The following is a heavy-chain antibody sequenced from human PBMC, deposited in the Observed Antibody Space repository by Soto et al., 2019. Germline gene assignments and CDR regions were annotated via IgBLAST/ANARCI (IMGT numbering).Heavy chain of an antibody. D-gene: IGHD4-17*01. J-gene: IGHJ5*01. CDR2: IYSGGST. Sequence: GGSLRLSCAASGFTVSSNYMSWVRQAPGKGLEWVSVIYSGGSTYYADSVKGRFTISRDNSKNTLYLQMNSLRAEGTAVYYCARIQAPLSAMPRPVPGVTFYCDYWGEEGMGEFD. CDR3: ARIQAPLSAMPRPVPGVTFYCDYWGEEGMGEFD. V-gene: IGHV3-66*01. CDR1: GFTVSSNY.